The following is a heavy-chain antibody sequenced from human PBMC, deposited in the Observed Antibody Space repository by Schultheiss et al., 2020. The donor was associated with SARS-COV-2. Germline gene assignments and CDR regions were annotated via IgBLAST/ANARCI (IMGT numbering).Heavy chain of an antibody. CDR2: ITHGGAT. D-gene: IGHD6-6*01. J-gene: IGHJ6*03. CDR1: GGSFSGYY. CDR3: ARGFVPYYYYYMDV. Sequence: SETLSLTCAVYGGSFSGYYWSWIRQPPGKGLEWIGEITHGGATNYNPSLKSRVTISVDMSKNQLSLKLRSVTAADTAVYYCARGFVPYYYYYMDVWGKGTTVTVSS. V-gene: IGHV4-34*01.